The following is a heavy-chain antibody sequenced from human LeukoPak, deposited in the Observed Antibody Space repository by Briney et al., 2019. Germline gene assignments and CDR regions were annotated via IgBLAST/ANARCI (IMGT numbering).Heavy chain of an antibody. CDR3: ARDSNPHSSSYYFDAFDM. J-gene: IGHJ3*02. Sequence: GGSLRLSCAASGFTFSNYWMTWVRQAPGKGLEWVANIRRDESNKYYLDSVEGRFTISRDNTKNSLYLQMNSLRAEDTAVYYCARDSNPHSSSYYFDAFDMWGQGTMVIVSS. V-gene: IGHV3-7*01. CDR1: GFTFSNYW. CDR2: IRRDESNK. D-gene: IGHD3-22*01.